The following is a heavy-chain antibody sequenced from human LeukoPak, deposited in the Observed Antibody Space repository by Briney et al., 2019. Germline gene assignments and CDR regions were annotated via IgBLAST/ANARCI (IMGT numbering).Heavy chain of an antibody. Sequence: GGSLRLSCAASGFTFSSYAMHWVRQAPGKGLEWVAVISYDGSNKYYADSVKGRFTISRDNSKNTLYLQMNSLRAEDTAVYYCAGEGSTSLFDYWGQGTLVTVSS. CDR3: AGEGSTSLFDY. V-gene: IGHV3-30-3*01. J-gene: IGHJ4*02. D-gene: IGHD2-2*01. CDR1: GFTFSSYA. CDR2: ISYDGSNK.